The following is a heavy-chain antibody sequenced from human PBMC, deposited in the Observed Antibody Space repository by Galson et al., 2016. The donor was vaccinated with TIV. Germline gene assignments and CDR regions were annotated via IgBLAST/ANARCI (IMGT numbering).Heavy chain of an antibody. CDR2: IYSGGNT. D-gene: IGHD1-20*01. CDR3: ASTVTGTRYYGMDV. Sequence: SLRLSCAASGFSVSSNYMTWVRQAPGKELECVSVIYSGGNTYYADSVKGRFTISRDNSKSSLYLQMNSLRAEDTAVYYCASTVTGTRYYGMDVWGQGTMVTVSS. J-gene: IGHJ6*02. V-gene: IGHV3-53*01. CDR1: GFSVSSNY.